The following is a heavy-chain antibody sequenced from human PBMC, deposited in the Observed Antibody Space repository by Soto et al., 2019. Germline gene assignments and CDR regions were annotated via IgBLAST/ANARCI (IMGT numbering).Heavy chain of an antibody. J-gene: IGHJ4*02. V-gene: IGHV1-2*02. CDR1: GYTFTGYY. CDR3: ARVQLWFIGFDY. CDR2: INPNSGST. Sequence: ASVKVSCKASGYTFTGYYMHWVRQAPGQGLEWMGWINPNSGSTNYAQKFQGRVTMTRDTSISTAYMELSRLRSDDTAVYYCARVQLWFIGFDYWGQGTLVTVSS. D-gene: IGHD5-18*01.